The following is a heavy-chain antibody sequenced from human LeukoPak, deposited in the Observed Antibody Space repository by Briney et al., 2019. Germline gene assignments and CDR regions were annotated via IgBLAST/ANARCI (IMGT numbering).Heavy chain of an antibody. CDR1: GGSISSYY. CDR2: IYYSGGT. J-gene: IGHJ4*02. Sequence: SETLSLTCTVSGGSISSYYWSWIRQPPGKGLEWIGYIYYSGGTNYNPSLKSRVTISVDTSKNQFSLKLSSVTAADTAVYYCAREREGPYGYLDYWGQGTLVTVSS. D-gene: IGHD4-17*01. CDR3: AREREGPYGYLDY. V-gene: IGHV4-59*12.